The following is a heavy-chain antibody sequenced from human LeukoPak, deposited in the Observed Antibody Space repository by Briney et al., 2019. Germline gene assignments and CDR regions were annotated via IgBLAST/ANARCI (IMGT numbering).Heavy chain of an antibody. CDR1: GGPISTYY. CDR3: ARSPYYYYGMDV. Sequence: PSETLSLTCTVSGGPISTYYWSWIRQPPGKGLEWIGYIYYSGSTNYNPSLTSRVTMSVDTSKNELSLNVSSVTAADTAVYYCARSPYYYYGMDVWGQGTTVTVS. V-gene: IGHV4-59*13. CDR2: IYYSGST. J-gene: IGHJ6*02. D-gene: IGHD3-16*01.